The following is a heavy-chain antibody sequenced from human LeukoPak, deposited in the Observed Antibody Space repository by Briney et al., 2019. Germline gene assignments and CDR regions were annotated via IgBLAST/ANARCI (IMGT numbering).Heavy chain of an antibody. V-gene: IGHV4-59*01. CDR3: ARSLPGWEPPIPYYFDY. J-gene: IGHJ4*02. Sequence: SETLSLTCTVSGGSISSYYWSWIRQPPGKGLEWIGCIYYSGSTNYNPSLKSRVTISVDTSKNQFSLKLSSVTAADTAVYYCARSLPGWEPPIPYYFDYWGQGTLVTVSS. CDR2: IYYSGST. CDR1: GGSISSYY. D-gene: IGHD1-26*01.